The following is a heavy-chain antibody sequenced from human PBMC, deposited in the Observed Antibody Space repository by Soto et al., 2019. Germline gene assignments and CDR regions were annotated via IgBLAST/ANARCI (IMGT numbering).Heavy chain of an antibody. CDR2: ISAYNGNT. CDR1: GYTFTSYG. Sequence: ASVKVSCKASGYTFTSYGISWVRQAPGQGLEWMGWISAYNGNTNYAQKLQGRVTMTTDTSTSTAYMELRSLRSDDTAVYYCARQGEPGYYYYGMDVWGQGTTVTVSS. CDR3: ARQGEPGYYYYGMDV. V-gene: IGHV1-18*01. J-gene: IGHJ6*02.